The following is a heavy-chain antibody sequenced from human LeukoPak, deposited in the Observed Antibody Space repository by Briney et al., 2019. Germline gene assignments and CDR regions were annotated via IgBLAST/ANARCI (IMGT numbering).Heavy chain of an antibody. CDR2: IYYSGST. J-gene: IGHJ3*02. D-gene: IGHD5-12*01. Sequence: PSETLSLTCTVSGYSISSGYYWGWIRQPPGKGLEWIGSIYYSGSTYYNPSLKSRVTISVDTSKNQFSLKLSSVTAADTAVYYCARDLPGRGYSGYLLFDAFDIWGQGTMVTVSS. CDR1: GYSISSGYY. V-gene: IGHV4-38-2*02. CDR3: ARDLPGRGYSGYLLFDAFDI.